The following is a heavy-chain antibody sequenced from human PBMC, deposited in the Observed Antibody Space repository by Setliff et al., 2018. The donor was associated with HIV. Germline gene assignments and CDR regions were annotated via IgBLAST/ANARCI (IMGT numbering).Heavy chain of an antibody. J-gene: IGHJ3*02. CDR3: ASKGGSGNYPDSDAFDI. CDR2: INPSGDIT. V-gene: IGHV1-46*01. D-gene: IGHD3-10*01. CDR1: GNTFSSHY. Sequence: GASVKVSCKASGNTFSSHYMHWVRQAPGKGLEWMGLINPSGDITSYAEKFQGRVTMTRDTSTSTVHMELRSLRSEDTAIYYCASKGGSGNYPDSDAFDIWGQGTLVT.